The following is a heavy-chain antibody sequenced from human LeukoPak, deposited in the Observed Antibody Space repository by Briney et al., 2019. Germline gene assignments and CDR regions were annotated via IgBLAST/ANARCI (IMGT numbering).Heavy chain of an antibody. V-gene: IGHV3-74*01. D-gene: IGHD3-16*01. CDR2: INSDGSST. J-gene: IGHJ3*02. CDR3: ARALLGRVDAFDI. Sequence: PGGSLRLSCAASGFTFSSYWMHWVRQAPGQGLVWVSRINSDGSSTSYADSVKGRFTISRDNAKNTLYLQMNSLRAEDTAVYYCARALLGRVDAFDIWGQGTMVTVSS. CDR1: GFTFSSYW.